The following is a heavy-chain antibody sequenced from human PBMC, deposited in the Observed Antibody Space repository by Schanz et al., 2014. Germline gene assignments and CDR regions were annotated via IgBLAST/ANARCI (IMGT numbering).Heavy chain of an antibody. CDR1: GDSITHFY. CDR2: IYYSGTT. J-gene: IGHJ5*02. Sequence: QVRLQESGPGLVRPSETLSLTCTVSGDSITHFYWSWIRQSPGKGLEWIGSIYYSGTTNYSPSLNSRVTISLDMSKKSCSLNLSSVTAADAAVYCCARVGRNSYGFTSRFDAWGQGTLVAVSS. V-gene: IGHV4-59*01. CDR3: ARVGRNSYGFTSRFDA. D-gene: IGHD3-16*01.